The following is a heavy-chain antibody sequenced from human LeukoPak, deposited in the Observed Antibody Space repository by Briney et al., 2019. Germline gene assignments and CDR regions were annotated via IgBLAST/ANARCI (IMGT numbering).Heavy chain of an antibody. J-gene: IGHJ4*02. D-gene: IGHD2-8*01. CDR1: GGSVSSGSYY. Sequence: PSETLSLTCTVSGGSVSSGSYYWTWIRQPPGKELEWIGYVDYSGSSNQNPSLKSRVTISVDTSKNQFSLRVSSVTAADTAVYCCARDHSNGHFDFWGQGTAVSVSS. CDR3: ARDHSNGHFDF. V-gene: IGHV4-61*01. CDR2: VDYSGSS.